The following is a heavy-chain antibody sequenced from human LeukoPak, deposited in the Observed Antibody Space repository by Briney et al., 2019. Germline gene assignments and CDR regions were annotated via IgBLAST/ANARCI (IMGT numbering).Heavy chain of an antibody. V-gene: IGHV3-72*01. CDR2: SRNKANGYTT. J-gene: IGHJ3*02. Sequence: GGSLRLSCAASGFTFSDHYMDWVRQAPGRGLEWVGRSRNKANGYTTEYAASVKGRFTVSRDDSQNLLYLQMNSLKAEDTAVYYCARAGYSGSPPAFDIWGQGTMVTVSS. CDR3: ARAGYSGSPPAFDI. D-gene: IGHD6-13*01. CDR1: GFTFSDHY.